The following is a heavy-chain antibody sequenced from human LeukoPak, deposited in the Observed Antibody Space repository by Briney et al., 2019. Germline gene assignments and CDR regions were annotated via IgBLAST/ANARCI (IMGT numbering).Heavy chain of an antibody. CDR2: ISPSGSTI. CDR3: ARDQVPFDY. CDR1: GFSFSDYS. J-gene: IGHJ4*01. Sequence: GGSLRLSCAASGFSFSDYSMNWVRQAPGKGLEWLSYISPSGSTIYYADSVRGRFTISRDNPKNSLYLQMSSLRDGDTAAYYCARDQVPFDYWGHGTLVTVSS. V-gene: IGHV3-48*02.